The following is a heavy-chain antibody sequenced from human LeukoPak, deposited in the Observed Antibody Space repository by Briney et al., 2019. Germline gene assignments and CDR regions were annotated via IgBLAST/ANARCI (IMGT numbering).Heavy chain of an antibody. V-gene: IGHV1-2*02. CDR2: INPNSGGT. CDR3: ARGDKFGAMYYFDY. Sequence: ASVKVSCKASGYSFADYYMHWVRQAPGQGLEWMGWINPNSGGTNYAQKFQGRVTMTRDTSISTAYMELSRLRSDDTAVYYCARGDKFGAMYYFDYWGQGTLVTVSS. J-gene: IGHJ4*02. D-gene: IGHD2-2*01. CDR1: GYSFADYY.